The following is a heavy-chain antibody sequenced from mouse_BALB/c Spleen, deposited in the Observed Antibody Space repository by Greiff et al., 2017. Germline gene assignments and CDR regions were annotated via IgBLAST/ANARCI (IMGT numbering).Heavy chain of an antibody. CDR1: GFTFSDYY. CDR3: ARDGYYGSMAMDY. Sequence: DVKLVESGGGLVKPGGSLKLSCAASGFTFSDYYMYWVRQTPEKRLEWVATISDGGSYTYYPDSVKGRFTISRDNAKNNLYLQMSSLKSEDTAMYYCARDGYYGSMAMDYWGQGTSVTVSS. V-gene: IGHV5-4*02. CDR2: ISDGGSYT. J-gene: IGHJ4*01. D-gene: IGHD1-1*01.